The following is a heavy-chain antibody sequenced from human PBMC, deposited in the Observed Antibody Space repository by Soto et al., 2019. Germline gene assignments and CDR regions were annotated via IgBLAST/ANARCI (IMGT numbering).Heavy chain of an antibody. CDR2: FDPEDGET. CDR1: GYTLTELS. Sequence: ASVKVSCKVSGYTLTELSMHWVRQAPGKGLEWMGGFDPEDGETIYAQKFQGRVTMTEDTSTDTAYMELSSLRSEDTAVYYCARDLGSSFLDYHGMDVWGQGTTVTVSS. J-gene: IGHJ6*02. D-gene: IGHD6-6*01. CDR3: ARDLGSSFLDYHGMDV. V-gene: IGHV1-24*01.